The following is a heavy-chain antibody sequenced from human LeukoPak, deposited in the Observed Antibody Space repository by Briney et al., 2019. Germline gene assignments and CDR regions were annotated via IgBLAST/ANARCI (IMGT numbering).Heavy chain of an antibody. CDR2: IIPILGIA. CDR3: ARDPPSGGEYSSPARSLGY. CDR1: GGTFSSYA. V-gene: IGHV1-69*04. Sequence: GASVKVSCKASGGTFSSYAISWVRQAPGQGLEWMGRIIPILGIANYAQKFQGRVTITADKSTSTAYMELSSLRSDDTAVYYCARDPPSGGEYSSPARSLGYWGQGTLVTVSS. D-gene: IGHD6-6*01. J-gene: IGHJ4*02.